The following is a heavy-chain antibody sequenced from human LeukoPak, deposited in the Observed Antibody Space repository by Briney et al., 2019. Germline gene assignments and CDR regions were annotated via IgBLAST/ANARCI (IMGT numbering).Heavy chain of an antibody. CDR2: VKQDGSEK. J-gene: IGHJ3*02. Sequence: PGGSLRLSCAASGFTFSSYWMSWVRQAPGKGLEWVANVKQDGSEKYYVDSVKGRFTISRDNAKNSLYLQMNSLRAEDTAVYYCARVSAGELRGAFDIWGQGTMVTVSS. CDR3: ARVSAGELRGAFDI. D-gene: IGHD1-26*01. V-gene: IGHV3-7*01. CDR1: GFTFSSYW.